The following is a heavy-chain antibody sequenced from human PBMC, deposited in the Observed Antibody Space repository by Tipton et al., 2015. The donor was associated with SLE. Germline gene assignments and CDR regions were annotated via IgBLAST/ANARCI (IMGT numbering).Heavy chain of an antibody. CDR3: AKANWVYYMDV. CDR1: GFTFGTYA. D-gene: IGHD7-27*01. J-gene: IGHJ6*03. CDR2: IYSGGSST. Sequence: SLRLSCAASGFTFGTYAMSWVRQAPGKGLEWVSVIYSGGSSTYYADSVKGRFTISRDNSKNTLYLQMNSLRAEDTAVYYCAKANWVYYMDVWGKGTTVTVSS. V-gene: IGHV3-23*03.